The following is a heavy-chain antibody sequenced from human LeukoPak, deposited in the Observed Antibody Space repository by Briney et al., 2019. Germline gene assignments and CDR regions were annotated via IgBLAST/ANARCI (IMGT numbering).Heavy chain of an antibody. V-gene: IGHV4-59*01. CDR3: ARGDNWNYGDYFDY. CDR2: IYYSGST. D-gene: IGHD1-7*01. J-gene: IGHJ4*02. CDR1: GVSISSYY. Sequence: SETLSLTCTVSGVSISSYYWSWIRQPPGKGLEWIGYIYYSGSTNYNPSLKSRVTISVDTSKNQFSLKLSSVTAADTAVYYCARGDNWNYGDYFDYWGQGTLVAVSS.